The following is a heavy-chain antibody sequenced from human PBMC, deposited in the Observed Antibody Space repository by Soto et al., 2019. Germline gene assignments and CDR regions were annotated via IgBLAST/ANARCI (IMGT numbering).Heavy chain of an antibody. CDR3: ARDYYDSSGYYYYYYGMDV. CDR2: INPNSGGT. J-gene: IGHJ6*02. Sequence: ASVKVSCKASGYTFTGYYMHWVRQAPGQGLEWMGWINPNSGGTNYAQKFQGRVTMTRDTSISTAYMELSRLRSDDTAVYYCARDYYDSSGYYYYYYGMDVWGPGTTVTVYS. D-gene: IGHD3-22*01. CDR1: GYTFTGYY. V-gene: IGHV1-2*02.